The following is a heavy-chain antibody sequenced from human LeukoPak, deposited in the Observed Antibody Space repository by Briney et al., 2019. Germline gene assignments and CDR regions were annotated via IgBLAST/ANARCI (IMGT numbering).Heavy chain of an antibody. V-gene: IGHV1-69*04. CDR1: GGTFSSYA. D-gene: IGHD2-2*01. CDR2: IIPILGIA. CDR3: ARDQGVVVVPAAIVH. Sequence: SVKVSCKASGGTFSSYAISWVRQAPGQGLEWMGRIIPILGIANYAQKFQGRVTITADKSTSTAYMELSSLRSEDTAVYYCARDQGVVVVPAAIVHWGQGTLVTVSS. J-gene: IGHJ5*02.